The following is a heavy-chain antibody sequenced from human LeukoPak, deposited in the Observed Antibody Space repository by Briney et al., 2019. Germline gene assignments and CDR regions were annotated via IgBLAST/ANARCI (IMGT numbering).Heavy chain of an antibody. D-gene: IGHD2-21*01. CDR2: ISGDGSVT. CDR3: GKDGPVISY. V-gene: IGHV3-43*02. Sequence: GRSLSLSRAATGLARDDVYMHWVRQAPEKEQERVSFISGDGSVTYYTDSLKGRFTVSRDNSKNSLYLQMGSLRAEDTGLYYCGKDGPVISYWGQGSVVTVSS. J-gene: IGHJ4*02. CDR1: GLARDDVY.